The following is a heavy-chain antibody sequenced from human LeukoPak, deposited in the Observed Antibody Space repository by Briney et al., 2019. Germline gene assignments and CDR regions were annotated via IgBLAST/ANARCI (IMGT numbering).Heavy chain of an antibody. D-gene: IGHD1-7*01. V-gene: IGHV3-23*01. CDR1: GFTFSSYA. Sequence: GGSLRLSCAASGFTFSSYAMSWLRQAPGKGLEWVSAISGSGGSTYYADSVKGRFTISRDNSKNTLYLQMNSLRAEDTAVYYCANGITGTRAFDYWGQGTLVTVSS. CDR3: ANGITGTRAFDY. J-gene: IGHJ4*02. CDR2: ISGSGGST.